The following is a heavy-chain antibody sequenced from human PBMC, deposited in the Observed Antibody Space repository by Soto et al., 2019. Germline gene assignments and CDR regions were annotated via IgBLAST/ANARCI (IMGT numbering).Heavy chain of an antibody. Sequence: SETLSLTCTVSGGSVSSGSYYWSWIRQPPGKGLEWIGYIYYSGSTNYNPSLKSRVTISVDTSKNQFSLKLSSVTAADTAVYYCARGLQDNDDATYYFDYWGQGTLVTVSS. CDR2: IYYSGST. V-gene: IGHV4-61*01. CDR3: ARGLQDNDDATYYFDY. J-gene: IGHJ4*02. D-gene: IGHD1-1*01. CDR1: GGSVSSGSYY.